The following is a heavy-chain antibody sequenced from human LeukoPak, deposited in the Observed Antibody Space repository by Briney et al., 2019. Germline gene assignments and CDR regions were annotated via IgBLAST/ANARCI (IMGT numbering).Heavy chain of an antibody. Sequence: SETLSLTCSVSGDPISGYFWTWVRQPAGKGLEWIGRIYTTGSADYSPSLANRASMSVDKSKNQFSLTMRYVAATDTAVYYCAKGGTWVDPWGQGTLVIVSS. CDR1: GDPISGYF. CDR2: IYTTGSA. D-gene: IGHD1-26*01. CDR3: AKGGTWVDP. J-gene: IGHJ5*02. V-gene: IGHV4-4*07.